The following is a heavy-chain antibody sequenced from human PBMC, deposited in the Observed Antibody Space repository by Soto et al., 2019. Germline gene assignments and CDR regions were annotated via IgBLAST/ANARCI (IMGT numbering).Heavy chain of an antibody. V-gene: IGHV1-69*06. Sequence: QVQLVQSGAEVTKPGSSVKVSCKASGGTFSSYAISWVRQAPGQGLEWMGGIIPIFGTADYAQKFQGRVTITADKYTSTAYMELSRLRSEDTAVYYCARVGSSGSLTPYGLWGQGTLVTVSS. CDR1: GGTFSSYA. CDR2: IIPIFGTA. CDR3: ARVGSSGSLTPYGL. D-gene: IGHD1-26*01. J-gene: IGHJ4*02.